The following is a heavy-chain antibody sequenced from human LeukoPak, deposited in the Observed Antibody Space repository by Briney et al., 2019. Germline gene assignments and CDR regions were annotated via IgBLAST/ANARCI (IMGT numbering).Heavy chain of an antibody. CDR2: VSRSGDST. J-gene: IGHJ6*02. V-gene: IGHV3-23*01. D-gene: IGHD1-26*01. CDR3: AKVVDSGNYLGGDYYYAMDV. Sequence: GGSLRLSCAASGFTFTNYPMAWVRQAPGKGLEWISAVSRSGDSTYYADSVKGRFTLSRDNSMNTLYLQMNSLRADDTAVYFCAKVVDSGNYLGGDYYYAMDVWGQGTTVTVSS. CDR1: GFTFTNYP.